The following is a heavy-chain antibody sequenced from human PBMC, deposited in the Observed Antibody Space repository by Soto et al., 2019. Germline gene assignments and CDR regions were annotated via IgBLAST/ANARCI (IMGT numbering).Heavy chain of an antibody. Sequence: ASVKLSCTASGYTFTSYDINWVRQATGQGLEWMGWMNPNSGNTGYAQKFQGRVTMTRNTSISTAYMELSSLRSEDTAVYYCARYMTTVTTRLNYYYYGMDVWGQGTTVTVSS. CDR1: GYTFTSYD. CDR3: ARYMTTVTTRLNYYYYGMDV. CDR2: MNPNSGNT. V-gene: IGHV1-8*01. D-gene: IGHD4-17*01. J-gene: IGHJ6*02.